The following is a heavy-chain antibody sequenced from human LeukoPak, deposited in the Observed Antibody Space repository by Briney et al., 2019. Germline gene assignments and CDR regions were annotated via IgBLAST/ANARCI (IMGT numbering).Heavy chain of an antibody. CDR3: ARRGVELRRGFDC. CDR1: GFTFSSYS. Sequence: GGSLRLSCAASGFTFSSYSMNWVRQAPGKGLEWVSSISSSSSYIYYADSVKGRFTISRDNAKNSLYLQMNSLRAEDTAVYYCARRGVELRRGFDCWGQGTLVTVSS. V-gene: IGHV3-21*01. CDR2: ISSSSSYI. D-gene: IGHD1-26*01. J-gene: IGHJ4*02.